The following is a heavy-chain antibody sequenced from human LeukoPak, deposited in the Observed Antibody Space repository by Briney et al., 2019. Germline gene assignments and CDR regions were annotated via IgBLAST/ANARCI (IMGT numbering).Heavy chain of an antibody. V-gene: IGHV4-59*08. CDR1: GGSISSYY. CDR2: IYYSGST. Sequence: SETLSLTCTVSGGSISSYYWSWIRQPPGKGLEWIGYIYYSGSTNYNPSLKSRVTISVDTSKNQFSLKMSSVTAADTAVYYCARHGGWAAGSSLWGQGTLVTVSS. D-gene: IGHD6-13*01. J-gene: IGHJ4*02. CDR3: ARHGGWAAGSSL.